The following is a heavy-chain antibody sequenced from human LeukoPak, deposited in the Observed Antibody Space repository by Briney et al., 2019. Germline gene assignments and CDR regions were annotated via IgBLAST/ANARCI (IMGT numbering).Heavy chain of an antibody. Sequence: GGSLRLSCAASGFSFSLYTMKWVRQAPEKGLEWVSSISGNSNYIYYADSVKGRFTISRDNAKNSLYLQMNSLRGEDTAVYYCARHYYDSSGTSFDYWGQGTLVTVSS. D-gene: IGHD3-22*01. V-gene: IGHV3-21*04. CDR1: GFSFSLYT. CDR3: ARHYYDSSGTSFDY. J-gene: IGHJ4*02. CDR2: ISGNSNYI.